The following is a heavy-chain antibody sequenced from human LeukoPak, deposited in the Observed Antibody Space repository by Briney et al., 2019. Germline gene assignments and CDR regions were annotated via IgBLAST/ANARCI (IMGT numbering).Heavy chain of an antibody. J-gene: IGHJ4*02. Sequence: GGTLRLSCAASGFTFSSFNMHWVRQAPGKGLVWVSRLKSDGSTAMYADSVQGRFTISRDNARITVHLLMSSLTVEDTGVYYCARGIYGDPVAFDSWGQGALVTVSS. CDR3: ARGIYGDPVAFDS. CDR1: GFTFSSFN. D-gene: IGHD4-17*01. V-gene: IGHV3-74*03. CDR2: LKSDGSTA.